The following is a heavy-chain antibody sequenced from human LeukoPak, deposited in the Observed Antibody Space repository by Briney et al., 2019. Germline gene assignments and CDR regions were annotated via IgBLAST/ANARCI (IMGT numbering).Heavy chain of an antibody. CDR1: GFTFSSYA. V-gene: IGHV3-23*01. J-gene: IGHJ4*02. D-gene: IGHD3-3*01. CDR3: ARDLGTYYDFWSGYH. Sequence: GGSLRLSCAASGFTFSSYAMSWVRQAPGKGLEWVSAISGSGGSTYYADSVKGRFTISRDNAKNTLYLQMNSLRAEDTAVYYCARDLGTYYDFWSGYHWGQGTLVTVSS. CDR2: ISGSGGST.